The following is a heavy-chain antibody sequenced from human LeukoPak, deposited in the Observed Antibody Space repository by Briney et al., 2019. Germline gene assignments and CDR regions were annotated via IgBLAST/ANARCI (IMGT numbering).Heavy chain of an antibody. CDR3: ARTAVAAPVYYYYGMDV. V-gene: IGHV4-4*07. Sequence: PSETLSLTCTVSGGSISSNYWSWIRQPAGKGLEWIGRIYTSGSTNYSPPLKSRVTLSVDTSRNQFSLKLSSVTAADTAVYYCARTAVAAPVYYYYGMDVWGQGTTVTVSS. D-gene: IGHD6-19*01. CDR1: GGSISSNY. CDR2: IYTSGST. J-gene: IGHJ6*02.